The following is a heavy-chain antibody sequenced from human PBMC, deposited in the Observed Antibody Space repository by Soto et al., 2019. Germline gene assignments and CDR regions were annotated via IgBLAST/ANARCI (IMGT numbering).Heavy chain of an antibody. J-gene: IGHJ6*02. D-gene: IGHD2-15*01. CDR2: IIPIFGTA. CDR1: GGTFSSYA. CDR3: ARDRGGSSKRNYYYYYGMDV. Sequence: QVQLVQSGAEVKKPGSSVKVSCKASGGTFSSYAISWVRQAPGQGLGWMGGIIPIFGTANYAQKFQGRVTITADESTSTAYMELSSLRSEDTAVYYCARDRGGSSKRNYYYYYGMDVWGQGTTVTVSS. V-gene: IGHV1-69*01.